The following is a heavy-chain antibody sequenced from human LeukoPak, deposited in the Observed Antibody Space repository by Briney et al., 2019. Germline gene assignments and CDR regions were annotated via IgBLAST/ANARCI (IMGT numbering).Heavy chain of an antibody. CDR2: ISGSGGST. CDR3: AKEGSGSYTL. D-gene: IGHD1-26*01. J-gene: IGHJ4*02. Sequence: HSGGCLRLSCAASGFTFSSYAMSWVRQARGKRLEWVSAISGSGGSTYYADSVKGRFTISRDNSKNTLYLQMNSLRAEDTAVYYCAKEGSGSYTLWGQGTLVTVSS. V-gene: IGHV3-23*01. CDR1: GFTFSSYA.